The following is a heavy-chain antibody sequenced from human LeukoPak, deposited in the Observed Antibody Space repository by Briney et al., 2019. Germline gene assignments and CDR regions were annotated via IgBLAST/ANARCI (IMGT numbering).Heavy chain of an antibody. D-gene: IGHD4-17*01. V-gene: IGHV4-34*01. Sequence: SETLSLTCAVYGGSFSGYYWSCIRQPPGKGLEWIGEINHSGSTNYNPSLESRVTISVDTSKNQFSLKLSSVTAADTAVYYCARDVRTVPYYYYGMDVWGQGTTVTVSS. CDR3: ARDVRTVPYYYYGMDV. CDR2: INHSGST. J-gene: IGHJ6*02. CDR1: GGSFSGYY.